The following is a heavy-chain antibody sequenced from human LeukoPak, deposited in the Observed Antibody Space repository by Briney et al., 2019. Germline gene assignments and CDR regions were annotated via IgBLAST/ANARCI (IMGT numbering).Heavy chain of an antibody. CDR1: GGSISSYY. V-gene: IGHV4-4*07. CDR2: IYTSGST. Sequence: KSSETLSPTCTVSGGSISSYYWSWIRQPAGKGLEWIGRIYTSGSTNYNPSLKSRVTMSVDTSKNQFSLKLSSVTAADTAVYYCARDVRHCSSTSCYRIDPWGQGTLVTVSS. CDR3: ARDVRHCSSTSCYRIDP. J-gene: IGHJ5*02. D-gene: IGHD2-2*01.